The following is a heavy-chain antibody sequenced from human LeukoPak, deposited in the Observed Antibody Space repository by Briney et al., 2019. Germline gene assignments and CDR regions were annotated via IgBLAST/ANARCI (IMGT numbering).Heavy chain of an antibody. CDR3: AKDLAVAVDY. D-gene: IGHD6-19*01. CDR1: GSIFSSSG. Sequence: GGTLRLSCEASGSIFSSSGMSWVRQAPGKGREWVSTISGSAGNTDYADSVKGRFTISRDNSKNTLYLQMNSLRAEDTAVYYCAKDLAVAVDYWGQGTLVTVSS. CDR2: ISGSAGNT. V-gene: IGHV3-23*01. J-gene: IGHJ4*02.